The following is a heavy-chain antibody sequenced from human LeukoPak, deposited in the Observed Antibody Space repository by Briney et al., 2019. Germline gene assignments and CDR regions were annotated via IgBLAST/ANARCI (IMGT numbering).Heavy chain of an antibody. J-gene: IGHJ4*02. CDR1: GFTFSSYA. CDR3: ARDIGRYCGGDCYTFDY. CDR2: ISYDGSNK. V-gene: IGHV3-30-3*01. Sequence: PGGSLRLSCAASGFTFSSYAMHWVRQAPGKGLEWVAVISYDGSNKYYADSVKGRFTISRDNSKNTLYLQMNSLRAEDTAVYYCARDIGRYCGGDCYTFDYWGQGTLVTVFS. D-gene: IGHD2-21*02.